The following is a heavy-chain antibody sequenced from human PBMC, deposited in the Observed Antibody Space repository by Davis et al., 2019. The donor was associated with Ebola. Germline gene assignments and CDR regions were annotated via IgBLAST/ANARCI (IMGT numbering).Heavy chain of an antibody. V-gene: IGHV3-23*01. J-gene: IGHJ4*02. CDR2: ISGSGGST. Sequence: GESLKISCAASGFTVSSNYMSWVRQAPGKGLEWVSAISGSGGSTYYADSVKGRFTISRDNSKNSLYLQMNSLRAEDTAVYYCAKGDIVVVPAAIAPYYFDYWGQGTLVTVSS. D-gene: IGHD2-2*02. CDR1: GFTVSSNY. CDR3: AKGDIVVVPAAIAPYYFDY.